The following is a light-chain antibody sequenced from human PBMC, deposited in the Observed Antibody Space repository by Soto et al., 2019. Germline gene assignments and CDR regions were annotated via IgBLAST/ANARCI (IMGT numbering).Light chain of an antibody. J-gene: IGKJ1*01. CDR3: QQYGSSPWT. V-gene: IGKV3-20*01. CDR1: QTVTSSF. Sequence: EIVLTQSPGTLSLSPGERVTLSCRASQTVTSSFLAWYQQKPGQAPRLLLYGASSRATGIPDRFSGRGSGTDFTLTISRLEPEDFAVYYCQQYGSSPWTLGQGTKVEFK. CDR2: GAS.